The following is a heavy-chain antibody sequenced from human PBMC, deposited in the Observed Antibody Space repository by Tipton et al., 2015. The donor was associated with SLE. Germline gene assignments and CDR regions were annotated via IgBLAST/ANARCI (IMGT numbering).Heavy chain of an antibody. CDR3: ARGRSMIRGAFDI. V-gene: IGHV3-30*14. CDR2: ISHDGSNA. CDR1: GFTFGTCA. D-gene: IGHD3-10*01. Sequence: SLRLSCAASGFTFGTCAMYWVRQAPGKGLDWVAVISHDGSNAYYADSVKGRFTIFRDNSKNSLYLQMNSLRAEDTAVYYCARGRSMIRGAFDIWGQGTMVTVSS. J-gene: IGHJ3*02.